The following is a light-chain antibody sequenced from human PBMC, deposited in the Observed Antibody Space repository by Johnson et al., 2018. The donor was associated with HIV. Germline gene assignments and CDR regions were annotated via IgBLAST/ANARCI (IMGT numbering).Light chain of an antibody. Sequence: QSVLTQPPSVSAAPGQKVTISCSGSSSNIGNSYVSWYQQLPGTAPKLLIYDNNKRPSGIPDRFSGSKSGTSATLGITGLQTGDEADYYCGTWDSSLRVVFGTGTKVTVL. CDR1: SSNIGNSY. CDR3: GTWDSSLRVV. V-gene: IGLV1-51*01. J-gene: IGLJ1*01. CDR2: DNN.